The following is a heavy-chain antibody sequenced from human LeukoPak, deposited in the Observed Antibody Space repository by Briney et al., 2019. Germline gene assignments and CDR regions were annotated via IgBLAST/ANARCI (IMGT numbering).Heavy chain of an antibody. D-gene: IGHD6-13*01. V-gene: IGHV3-66*01. CDR2: IYSGGST. CDR3: AGEMAAGHYHDAFDI. J-gene: IGHJ3*02. Sequence: GGSLRLSCAASGFTVSSNYMSWVRQAPGKGLEWVSVIYSGGSTYYADSVKGRFTISRDNSKNTLYLQMSSLRAEDTAVYYCAGEMAAGHYHDAFDIWGQGTMVTVSS. CDR1: GFTVSSNY.